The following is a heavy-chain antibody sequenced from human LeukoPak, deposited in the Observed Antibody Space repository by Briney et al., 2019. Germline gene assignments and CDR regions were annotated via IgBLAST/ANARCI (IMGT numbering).Heavy chain of an antibody. V-gene: IGHV4-59*01. D-gene: IGHD6-13*01. CDR2: IYYSGST. Sequence: TTSETLSLTCTVSGGSISNYYWSWIRQPPGNTLEWIGYIYYSGSTNYNPSLKSRATISVDTSKNQFSLNLNSVTAADTAVYYCARAAQGSWYPVVDYFDYWGQGTLVTVSS. CDR1: GGSISNYY. J-gene: IGHJ4*02. CDR3: ARAAQGSWYPVVDYFDY.